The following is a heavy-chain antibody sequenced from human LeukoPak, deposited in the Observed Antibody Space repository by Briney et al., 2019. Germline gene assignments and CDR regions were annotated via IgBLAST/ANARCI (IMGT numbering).Heavy chain of an antibody. Sequence: GGSQRLSCAASGFTFSSYAMNWVRQAPGKGLEWVSAISGSGVSTSYADSVKGRFTISRDNSKNTLSLQMNSLRAEDTAIYYCAKDRASVPTLFDYWGQGTLVTVSS. CDR3: AKDRASVPTLFDY. V-gene: IGHV3-23*01. D-gene: IGHD3-10*01. CDR1: GFTFSSYA. J-gene: IGHJ4*02. CDR2: ISGSGVST.